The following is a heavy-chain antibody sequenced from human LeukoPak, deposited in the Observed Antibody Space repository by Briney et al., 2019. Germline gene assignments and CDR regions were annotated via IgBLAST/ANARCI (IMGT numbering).Heavy chain of an antibody. CDR1: GGTFSSYA. D-gene: IGHD2-15*01. V-gene: IGHV1-69*05. Sequence: SVKVSCKASGGTFSSYAISWVRQAPGQGLEWMGGIIPIFGTANYAQKFQGRVTITTDESTSTAYMELSSLKTEDTAVYYCARGFCGGGSCYSDPSWGHGTLVTVSS. CDR3: ARGFCGGGSCYSDPS. J-gene: IGHJ5*01. CDR2: IIPIFGTA.